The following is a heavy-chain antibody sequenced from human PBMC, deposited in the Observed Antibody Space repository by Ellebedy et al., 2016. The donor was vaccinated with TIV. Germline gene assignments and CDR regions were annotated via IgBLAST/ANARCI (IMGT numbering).Heavy chain of an antibody. D-gene: IGHD1-14*01. Sequence: AASVKVSCKASGYPFGSYYIHWVRQAPGQGLGWMGAINPSDGTTSYAQKFQGRVTVTRDTSTSTVYMELNSLGSEDTAVYYCARVQPLLSGIDYWGQGTLVIVSS. CDR1: GYPFGSYY. V-gene: IGHV1-46*01. CDR3: ARVQPLLSGIDY. J-gene: IGHJ4*02. CDR2: INPSDGTT.